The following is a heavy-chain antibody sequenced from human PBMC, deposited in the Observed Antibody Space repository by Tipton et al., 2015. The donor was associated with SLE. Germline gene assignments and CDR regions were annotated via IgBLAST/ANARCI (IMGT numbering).Heavy chain of an antibody. V-gene: IGHV3-23*01. CDR3: AKGRRVVGVTPGQYYFEN. J-gene: IGHJ4*02. CDR2: VSGSGGTP. D-gene: IGHD2-15*01. Sequence: SLRLSCAASGFTFSSFAMSWVRRAPGKGLEWVSVVSGSGGTPYYADSVKGRFAISRDNSKNTLFLQMNTLRVEDTAVYYCAKGRRVVGVTPGQYYFENWGQGTLVTVSS. CDR1: GFTFSSFA.